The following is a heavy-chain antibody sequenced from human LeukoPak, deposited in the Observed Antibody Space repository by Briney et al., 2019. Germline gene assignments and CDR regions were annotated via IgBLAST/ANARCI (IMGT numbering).Heavy chain of an antibody. CDR1: GFTFHTYG. CDR2: ISYDGTKQ. J-gene: IGHJ2*01. V-gene: IGHV3-30*18. D-gene: IGHD3-16*01. Sequence: PGRSLRLSCVVSGFTFHTYGIHWVRQTPGKGLEWVALISYDGTKQWYTDSVKGRFTISRDNSKNTLYLQMNSLRAEDAAVYYCAKRAMGVLYWYFDLWGRGTLVTVSS. CDR3: AKRAMGVLYWYFDL.